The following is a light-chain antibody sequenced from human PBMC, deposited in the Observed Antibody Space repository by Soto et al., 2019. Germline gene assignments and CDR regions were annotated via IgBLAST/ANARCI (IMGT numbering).Light chain of an antibody. CDR2: DAS. CDR1: QDIGSA. Sequence: IQLTQSPSSLSASVGDRVTITCRAGQDIGSALSWYQQRPGKAPTLLLYDASNLEAGVPSRFSGSGSGTDVTLTITSLRPEDVATYYCHQFNGFPLTFGGGTKVQIK. J-gene: IGKJ4*01. CDR3: HQFNGFPLT. V-gene: IGKV1-13*02.